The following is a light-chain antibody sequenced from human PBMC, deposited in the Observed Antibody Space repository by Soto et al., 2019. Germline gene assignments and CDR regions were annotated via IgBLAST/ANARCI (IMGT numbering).Light chain of an antibody. CDR2: GAS. Sequence: IVLPQSTGTLSLSPWEIPPLSPGASQSVSSSHLAWYQQKPGQAHRLLISGASSRAAGIQARFSGGGSGTGFTLTIRSIEPEDFAVYYCQKRFDWHLTCGGGTTGDIK. CDR1: QSVSSSH. CDR3: QKRFDWHLT. J-gene: IGKJ4*01. V-gene: IGKV3D-20*02.